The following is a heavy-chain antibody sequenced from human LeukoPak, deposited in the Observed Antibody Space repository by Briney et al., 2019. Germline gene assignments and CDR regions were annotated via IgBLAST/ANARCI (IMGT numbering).Heavy chain of an antibody. CDR2: ISSSSSYI. D-gene: IGHD2-21*01. J-gene: IGHJ6*02. V-gene: IGHV3-21*01. CDR3: ALFDSDLAYYYYYGMDI. Sequence: GGSLRLSCAASGFTFSSYSMNWVRQAPGKGLEWVSSISSSSSYIYYADSVKGRFTISRDNAKNSLYLQMNSLRAEDTAVYYCALFDSDLAYYYYYGMDIWGQGTTVTVSS. CDR1: GFTFSSYS.